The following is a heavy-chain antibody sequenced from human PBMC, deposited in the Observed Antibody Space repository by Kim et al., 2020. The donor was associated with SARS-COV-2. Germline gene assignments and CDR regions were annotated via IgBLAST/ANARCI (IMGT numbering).Heavy chain of an antibody. CDR2: INHSGST. J-gene: IGHJ5*02. Sequence: SETLSLTCAVYGGSFSGYYWSWIRQPPGKGLEWIGEINHSGSTNYNPSLKSRVTISVDTSKNQFSLKLSSVTAADTAVYYCAREGPDSSSWYRRGGKNWFDPWGQGTLVTVSS. CDR1: GGSFSGYY. V-gene: IGHV4-34*01. CDR3: AREGPDSSSWYRRGGKNWFDP. D-gene: IGHD6-13*01.